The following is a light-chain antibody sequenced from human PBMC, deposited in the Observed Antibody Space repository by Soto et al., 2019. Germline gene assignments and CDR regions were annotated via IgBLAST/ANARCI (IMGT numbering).Light chain of an antibody. CDR2: VKSDGSQ. V-gene: IGLV4-69*01. Sequence: QSVLTQSPSASASLGTSVKLTCTLSSGHTSYSIGWHQQKSEKGPRFLMRVKSDGSQTKGDGIPDRFSGSSSGAERYLTISSLQSDDEADYYCQAWGTGIVVFGGGTKLTVL. CDR1: SGHTSYS. CDR3: QAWGTGIVV. J-gene: IGLJ2*01.